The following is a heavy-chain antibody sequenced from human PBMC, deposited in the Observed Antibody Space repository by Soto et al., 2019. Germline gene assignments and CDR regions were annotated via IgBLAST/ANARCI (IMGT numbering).Heavy chain of an antibody. CDR2: IFTRSSQI. J-gene: IGHJ5*02. CDR1: GFAFSSFN. D-gene: IGHD1-26*01. Sequence: GGSLRLSCTASGFAFSSFNMNWVRQAPGKGLEWVSSIFTRSSQIYYADSVKGRFTISRDDAKNSLFLQMNSLSVEDTAVYYCARDLLAGQQLVIPWFHPWGQGTLVTVSS. CDR3: ARDLLAGQQLVIPWFHP. V-gene: IGHV3-21*01.